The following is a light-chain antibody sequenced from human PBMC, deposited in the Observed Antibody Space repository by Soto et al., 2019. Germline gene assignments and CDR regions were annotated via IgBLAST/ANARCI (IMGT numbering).Light chain of an antibody. Sequence: DIQLTQSPSFLSASVGDRVTITFRASQVISSYLVWYQQKPGKAPRLLIYAASTLQSGVPSRFSGSGSGTEFTLTIRSLQPEDFATYYCQQLNSYPRTFGQGTKVQV. CDR3: QQLNSYPRT. CDR2: AAS. CDR1: QVISSY. V-gene: IGKV1-9*01. J-gene: IGKJ1*01.